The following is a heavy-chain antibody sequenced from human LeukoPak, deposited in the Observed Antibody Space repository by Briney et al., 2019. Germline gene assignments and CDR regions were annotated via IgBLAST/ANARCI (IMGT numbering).Heavy chain of an antibody. CDR1: GYTVTGYY. J-gene: IGHJ1*01. Sequence: ASVKVSCKASGYTVTGYYMHWVRQAPGQGLGWMGGINPNSGDTNYAQKFQGRVTMIRDTSISTAYMELSRLRSDDTAVYYSARPSYDSSDYEYFQHWGQGTLVTVSS. CDR3: ARPSYDSSDYEYFQH. V-gene: IGHV1-2*02. CDR2: INPNSGDT. D-gene: IGHD3-22*01.